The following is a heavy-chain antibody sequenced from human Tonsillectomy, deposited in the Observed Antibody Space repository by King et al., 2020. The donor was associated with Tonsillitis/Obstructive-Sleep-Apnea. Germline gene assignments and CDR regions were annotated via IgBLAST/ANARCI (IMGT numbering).Heavy chain of an antibody. J-gene: IGHJ4*02. D-gene: IGHD3-22*01. V-gene: IGHV3-30*18. CDR3: AKGSSSDYYDGSFFADYFDN. CDR2: ISNDGSDI. CDR1: GFTFSSYG. Sequence: VQLVESGGGVVQPGRSLRLSCAASGFTFSSYGMHWVRQAPGKGLEWVAGISNDGSDIYYADSVKGRLTISRDDSKNTLYLQMNSLRTEDTDIFYCAKGSSSDYYDGSFFADYFDNWGQGTLVTVSS.